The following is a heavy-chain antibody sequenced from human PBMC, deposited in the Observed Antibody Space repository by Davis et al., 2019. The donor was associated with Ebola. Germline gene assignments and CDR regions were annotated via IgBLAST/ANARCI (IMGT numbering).Heavy chain of an antibody. D-gene: IGHD6-19*01. CDR3: ARDTVIAVAGIDYRYYGMDV. Sequence: SETLSLTCTVSGGSISSSSYYWGWIRQPPGKGLEWIGSIYYSGSIYYNPSLKSRVTISVDTSKNQFSLKLSSVTAADTAVYYCARDTVIAVAGIDYRYYGMDVWGQGTTVTVSS. V-gene: IGHV4-39*02. CDR1: GGSISSSSYY. CDR2: IYYSGSI. J-gene: IGHJ6*02.